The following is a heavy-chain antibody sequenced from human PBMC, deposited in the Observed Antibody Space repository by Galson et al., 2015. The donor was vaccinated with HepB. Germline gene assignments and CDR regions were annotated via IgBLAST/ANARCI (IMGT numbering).Heavy chain of an antibody. Sequence: SVKASCKAPGSTFSDYYMHWVRQAPGQGLEWMGWINPKSGATKYTQKIQGRVTMTRDTSISTVYMELSDLRSDDTAVYYCARNQPYGVPADNYHFYMDVWGKGTTVTVSS. D-gene: IGHD2-2*01. J-gene: IGHJ6*03. V-gene: IGHV1-2*02. CDR2: INPKSGAT. CDR3: ARNQPYGVPADNYHFYMDV. CDR1: GSTFSDYY.